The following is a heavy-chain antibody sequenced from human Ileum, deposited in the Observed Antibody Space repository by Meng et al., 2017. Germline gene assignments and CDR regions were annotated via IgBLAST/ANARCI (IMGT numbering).Heavy chain of an antibody. V-gene: IGHV1-2*02. CDR3: ARGNTNSSPYYFDS. J-gene: IGHJ4*02. CDR2: INTNTGGT. Sequence: ASVKVSCKASGYSFTVYFLHWVRLAPGQGLAWMGWINTNTGGTDYAQKFKGRVAMTRDSSINTAYMDLVSPTSDDTAVYYCARGNTNSSPYYFDSWGQGTLVTVSS. CDR1: GYSFTVYF. D-gene: IGHD2-8*01.